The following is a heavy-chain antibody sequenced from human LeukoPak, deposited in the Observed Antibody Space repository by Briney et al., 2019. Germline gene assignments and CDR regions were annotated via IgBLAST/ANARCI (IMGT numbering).Heavy chain of an antibody. V-gene: IGHV3-15*07. J-gene: IGHJ4*02. CDR2: IKSKTDGGTT. D-gene: IGHD5-24*01. CDR1: GFTFSNAW. Sequence: PGGSLRLSCAASGFTFSNAWMNWVRQAPGKGLEWVGRIKSKTDGGTTDYAAPVKGRFTISRDESKNTLYLQMNSLKTEDTAVYYCTKVGEGYLYYFASGGQGPLVTVPS. CDR3: TKVGEGYLYYFAS.